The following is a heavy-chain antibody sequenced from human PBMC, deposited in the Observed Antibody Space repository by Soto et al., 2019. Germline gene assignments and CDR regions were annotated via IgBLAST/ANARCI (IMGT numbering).Heavy chain of an antibody. CDR3: ARDKTRSACPIFVF. V-gene: IGHV3-48*01. D-gene: IGHD6-19*01. CDR1: GFTFSSYN. Sequence: HPGGSLRLSCAASGFTFSSYNMDWVRQAPGKGLEWVSHISSTGSRIYYADSVQGRFTISRDNAKNSLFLQMNSLRADDTAVYYCARDKTRSACPIFVFWGQGILVTVSS. CDR2: ISSTGSRI. J-gene: IGHJ4*02.